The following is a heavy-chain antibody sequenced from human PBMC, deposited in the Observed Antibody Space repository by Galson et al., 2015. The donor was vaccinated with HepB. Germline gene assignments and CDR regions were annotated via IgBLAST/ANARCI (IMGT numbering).Heavy chain of an antibody. V-gene: IGHV1-18*04. D-gene: IGHD2-21*02. Sequence: SVKVSCKASGYTFTSYGISWVRQAPGQGLEWMGWISAYNGNTNYAQKLQGRVTMTTDTSTSTAYMELRSLRSDDTAVYYCARDEADCGGDCYLYYFDYWGQGTLVTVSS. J-gene: IGHJ4*02. CDR1: GYTFTSYG. CDR2: ISAYNGNT. CDR3: ARDEADCGGDCYLYYFDY.